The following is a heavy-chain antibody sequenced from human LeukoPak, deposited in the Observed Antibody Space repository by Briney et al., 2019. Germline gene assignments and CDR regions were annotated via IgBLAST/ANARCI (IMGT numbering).Heavy chain of an antibody. D-gene: IGHD6-19*01. Sequence: SETLSLTCAVYGGSFSGYYWSWIRQPPGRGLEWIGEINHSGSTNYNPSLKSRVTISVDTSKNQFSLKLSSVTAADTAVYYCARIEEQWLALKRTAEYFQHWGQGTLVTVSS. CDR2: INHSGST. CDR1: GGSFSGYY. J-gene: IGHJ1*01. V-gene: IGHV4-34*01. CDR3: ARIEEQWLALKRTAEYFQH.